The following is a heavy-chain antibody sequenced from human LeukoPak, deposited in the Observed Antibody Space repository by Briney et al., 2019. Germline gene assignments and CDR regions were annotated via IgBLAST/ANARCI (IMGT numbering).Heavy chain of an antibody. D-gene: IGHD2-2*01. J-gene: IGHJ5*02. Sequence: GASETVSCMGCGYTFSRCYINWVRQATGQGLVWVGWRNPNSGDRRYAQMFQGTGTITRNTSISTAYMELPSLRSEDPAVYYCARVLCSSTSCYSSPWFDPWGQRTLVTVSS. CDR3: ARVLCSSTSCYSSPWFDP. CDR2: RNPNSGDR. CDR1: GYTFSRCY. V-gene: IGHV1-8*03.